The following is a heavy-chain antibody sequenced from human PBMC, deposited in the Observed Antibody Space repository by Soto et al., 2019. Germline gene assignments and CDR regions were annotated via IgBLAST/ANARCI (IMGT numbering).Heavy chain of an antibody. CDR1: GGTFNSYA. D-gene: IGHD4-17*01. CDR3: ARAGPGPYYGDYWSWFDP. J-gene: IGHJ5*02. Sequence: QVQLVQSGAEVKKPGSSVKVYCKASGGTFNSYAISWVRQAPGQGLEWMGGIIPIFGTANYAQKFQGRVTITADESTSTAYMELSSLRSEDTAVYYCARAGPGPYYGDYWSWFDPWGQGTLVTVSS. CDR2: IIPIFGTA. V-gene: IGHV1-69*01.